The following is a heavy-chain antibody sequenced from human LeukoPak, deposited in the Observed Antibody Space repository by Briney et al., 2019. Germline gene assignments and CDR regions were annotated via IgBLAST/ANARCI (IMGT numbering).Heavy chain of an antibody. CDR3: ARVISGYNSNWFDP. D-gene: IGHD5-12*01. CDR2: IIPIFGTA. CDR1: GGTFSSYA. Sequence: SVKVSCKASGGTFSSYAISWVRQAPGQGLEWMGGIIPIFGTANYAQKFQGRVTIITDESTSTAYMELSSLRSEDTAVYYCARVISGYNSNWFDPWGQGTLVTVSS. V-gene: IGHV1-69*05. J-gene: IGHJ5*02.